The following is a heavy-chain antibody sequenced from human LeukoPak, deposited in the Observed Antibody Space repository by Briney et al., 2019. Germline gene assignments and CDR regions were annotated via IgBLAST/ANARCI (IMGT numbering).Heavy chain of an antibody. V-gene: IGHV4-59*12. CDR2: IYYSGST. J-gene: IGHJ5*02. D-gene: IGHD4-4*01. CDR3: ARGQLEFSTVTRRTVWFDP. CDR1: GGSISSYY. Sequence: NPSETLSLTCTVSGGSISSYYWSWIRQPPGKGLEWIGYIYYSGSTNYNPSLKSRVTISVDTSKNQFSLKLSSVTAADTAVYYCARGQLEFSTVTRRTVWFDPWGQGTLVTVSS.